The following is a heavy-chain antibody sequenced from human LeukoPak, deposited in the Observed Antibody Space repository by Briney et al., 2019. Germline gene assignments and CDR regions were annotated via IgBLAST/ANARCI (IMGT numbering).Heavy chain of an antibody. Sequence: GGSLRLSCTASGFTVSSNYMSWVRQAPGKGLEWVSSISSSSSYIYYADSVKGRFTISRDNAKNSLYLQMNSLRAEDTAVYYCARVCGGDCSVDYWGQGTLVTVSS. CDR1: GFTVSSNY. J-gene: IGHJ4*02. D-gene: IGHD2-21*02. CDR3: ARVCGGDCSVDY. CDR2: ISSSSSYI. V-gene: IGHV3-21*01.